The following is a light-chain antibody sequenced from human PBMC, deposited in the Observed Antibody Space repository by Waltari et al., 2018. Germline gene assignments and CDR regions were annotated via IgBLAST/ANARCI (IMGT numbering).Light chain of an antibody. CDR2: GAS. CDR1: QSVITRY. J-gene: IGKJ2*01. CDR3: LQYGSSPYT. V-gene: IGKV3-20*01. Sequence: IVLTQSPGALSLSPGERATLSCRAIQSVITRYLTWYQQKPGQAPRLLIYGASGRANAIPDKFSGGVSGTDFTLTISRLEPEDFAVYYCLQYGSSPYTFGQGTKLEIK.